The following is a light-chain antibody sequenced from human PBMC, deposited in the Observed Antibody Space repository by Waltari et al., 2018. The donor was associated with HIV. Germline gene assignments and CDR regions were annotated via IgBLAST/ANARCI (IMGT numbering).Light chain of an antibody. CDR3: HQYYRTPFT. Sequence: DIVMTQSPDSLAVSLGERATINCKSSQSVLFSSNNKNYLAWYQQKPGQPPNLLIYWASTRESGVPDRFSGSGSGTDFTLTISCLQAEDVAVYYCHQYYRTPFTFGPGTKVDIK. CDR2: WAS. V-gene: IGKV4-1*01. CDR1: QSVLFSSNNKNY. J-gene: IGKJ3*01.